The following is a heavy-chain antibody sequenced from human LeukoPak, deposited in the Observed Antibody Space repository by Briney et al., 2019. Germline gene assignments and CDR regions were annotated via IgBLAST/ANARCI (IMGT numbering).Heavy chain of an antibody. CDR2: IYFSGST. J-gene: IGHJ4*02. V-gene: IGHV4-59*01. Sequence: TSETPSLTCTVSGGSISSYYWSWIRQPPGKGLEWIGYIYFSGSTNYNPSLKSRVTISVDTSRNQFSLQLSSVTAADTAVYYCARTSHPHGSSWLFDYWGQGTLVTVSS. D-gene: IGHD6-13*01. CDR3: ARTSHPHGSSWLFDY. CDR1: GGSISSYY.